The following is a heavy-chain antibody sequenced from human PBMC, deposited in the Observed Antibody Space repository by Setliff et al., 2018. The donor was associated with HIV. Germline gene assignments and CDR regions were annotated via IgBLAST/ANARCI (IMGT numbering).Heavy chain of an antibody. CDR3: ARSSGYDWGGAYYFDY. V-gene: IGHV4-39*01. J-gene: IGHJ4*02. CDR2: IYYSGDT. D-gene: IGHD5-12*01. CDR1: GDSIRSGGYY. Sequence: TLSLTCTVSGDSIRSGGYYWGWIRQPPGKGLEWIGSIYYSGDTYYNPSLKSRLTISVDTSKNQFSLKLSSVTAADTAVYYCARSSGYDWGGAYYFDYWGQGTLVTVSS.